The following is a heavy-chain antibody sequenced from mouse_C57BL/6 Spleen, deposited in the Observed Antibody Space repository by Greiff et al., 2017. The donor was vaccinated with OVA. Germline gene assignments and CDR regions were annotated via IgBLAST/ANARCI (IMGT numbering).Heavy chain of an antibody. J-gene: IGHJ2*01. Sequence: VQLKESGGDLVKPGGSLKLSCAASGFTFSSYGMSWVRQTPDKRLEWVATISSGGSYTYYPDSVKGRFTISRDNAKKTLYLQMSSLKSEDTAMYYCARPNWDYYFDYWGQGTTLTVSS. CDR2: ISSGGSYT. CDR3: ARPNWDYYFDY. CDR1: GFTFSSYG. V-gene: IGHV5-6*01. D-gene: IGHD4-1*02.